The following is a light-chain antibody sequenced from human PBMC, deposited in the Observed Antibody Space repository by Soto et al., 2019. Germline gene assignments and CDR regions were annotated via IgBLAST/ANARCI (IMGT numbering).Light chain of an antibody. CDR3: HQYGTSPLT. V-gene: IGKV3-20*01. CDR2: GAS. CDR1: QTISGTS. Sequence: EIVLAQSPGIVSLSPGERATLSCRASQTISGTSLAWYQQKPGQAPSLLIYGASSRATGIPDRFTGSGSATDCTLTISRLEPEDFGIYYCHQYGTSPLTFGGGTKVEIK. J-gene: IGKJ4*01.